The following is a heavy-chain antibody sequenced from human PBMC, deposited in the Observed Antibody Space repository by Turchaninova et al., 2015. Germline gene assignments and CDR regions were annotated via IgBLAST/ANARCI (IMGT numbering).Heavy chain of an antibody. CDR2: LSSRGNT. J-gene: IGHJ4*02. CDR1: GVYVISSSYY. CDR3: AGRGGSYFXPFDX. V-gene: IGHV4-39*01. D-gene: IGHD3-10*01. Sequence: QESGPGLVRPSDTLSLTCTVSGVYVISSSYYWAWFRQPPGKGLEWIGSLSSRGNTYYNTSLKSRLSFSVDASHDQLSLRLTSGAAADTAVFYCAGRGGSYFXPFDXXGQGXLVNVXA.